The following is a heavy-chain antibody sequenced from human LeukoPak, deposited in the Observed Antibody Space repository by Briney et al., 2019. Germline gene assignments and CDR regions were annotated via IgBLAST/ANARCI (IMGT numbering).Heavy chain of an antibody. V-gene: IGHV4-38-2*01. J-gene: IGHJ5*02. D-gene: IGHD2-2*01. Sequence: SETLSVTCAVSGDSISSGYCWGWIRQPPGEGLEWIGGIYQSGSTYYNPSLKSRVTISVDTSKNQSSLKLSSVTAADTAVYYCARVGLPGVVVHKNWFDPWGQGTLVTVSS. CDR1: GDSISSGYC. CDR3: ARVGLPGVVVHKNWFDP. CDR2: IYQSGST.